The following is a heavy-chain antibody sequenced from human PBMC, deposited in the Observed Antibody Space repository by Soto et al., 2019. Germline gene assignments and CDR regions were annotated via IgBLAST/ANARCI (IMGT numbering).Heavy chain of an antibody. D-gene: IGHD1-20*01. CDR2: ISYDGNNK. CDR3: AKSGITGNIHPD. CDR1: GFTFSDYG. V-gene: IGHV3-30*18. Sequence: GGSLRLSCAASGFTFSDYGIHWVRQAPGKGLEWVALISYDGNNKYYADSVQGRFTISRDNSKNTLYLQMNSLTTEDTAVYYCAKSGITGNIHPDWGQGTLVTVSS. J-gene: IGHJ4*02.